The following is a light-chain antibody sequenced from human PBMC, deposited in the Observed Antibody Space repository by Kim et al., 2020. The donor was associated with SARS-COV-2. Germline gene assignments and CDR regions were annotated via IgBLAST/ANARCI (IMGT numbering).Light chain of an antibody. Sequence: VSPGQTASISCSGDKLENKYAYWYQQKPGQSPILVIYQDAKRPSGIPERFSGSNSGNTATLTITGTQAMDEADYYCQAWERSTAIFGGGTQLTVL. CDR3: QAWERSTAI. V-gene: IGLV3-1*01. CDR2: QDA. CDR1: KLENKY. J-gene: IGLJ2*01.